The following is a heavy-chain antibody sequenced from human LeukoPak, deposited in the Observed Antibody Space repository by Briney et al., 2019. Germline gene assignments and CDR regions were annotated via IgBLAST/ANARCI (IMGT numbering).Heavy chain of an antibody. CDR3: AREGYCSSTSCSGAFDI. Sequence: GGSLRLSCAASGFTFGSYSMNWVRQAPGEGLEWVSSISSSSSYIYYADSVKGRFTISRDNAKNSLYLQMNSLRAEDTAVYYCAREGYCSSTSCSGAFDIWGQGTMVTVSS. D-gene: IGHD2-2*01. CDR1: GFTFGSYS. J-gene: IGHJ3*02. CDR2: ISSSSSYI. V-gene: IGHV3-21*01.